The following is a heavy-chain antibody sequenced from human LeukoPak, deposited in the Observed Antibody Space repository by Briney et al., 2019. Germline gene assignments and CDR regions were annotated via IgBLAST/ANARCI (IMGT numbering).Heavy chain of an antibody. J-gene: IGHJ4*02. Sequence: SETLSLTCTVSGGSISSSSYYWGWIRQPPGNGLEWIGSIYYSGSTYYNPSLKSRVTISVDTSKNQFSLKLSSVTAADTAVYYCARLSALSGSGSYWGQGTLVTVSS. CDR3: ARLSALSGSGSY. V-gene: IGHV4-39*01. D-gene: IGHD3-10*01. CDR2: IYYSGST. CDR1: GGSISSSSYY.